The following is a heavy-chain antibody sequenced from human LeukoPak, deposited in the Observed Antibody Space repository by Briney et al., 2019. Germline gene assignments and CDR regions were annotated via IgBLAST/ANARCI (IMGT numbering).Heavy chain of an antibody. D-gene: IGHD3-22*01. CDR1: GYRFTSYW. CDR2: IYPGDSDT. CDR3: ARLPYYDSPFDY. J-gene: IGHJ4*02. Sequence: GESLKISCKGSGYRFTSYWIGWVRQMPGKGLEWMGIIYPGDSDTTFSPSFQGQVTFSADKFIDTVYLQWSSLKASDTAMYYCARLPYYDSPFDYWGQGTLVTVSS. V-gene: IGHV5-51*01.